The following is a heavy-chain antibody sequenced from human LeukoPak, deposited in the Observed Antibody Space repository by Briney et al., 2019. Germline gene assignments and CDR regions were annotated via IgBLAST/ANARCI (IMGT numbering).Heavy chain of an antibody. CDR1: GYTFTIYG. CDR2: VSPYNGNT. Sequence: ASMKVSCKASGYTFTIYGISWVRQAPGQGLEWMGWVSPYNGNTNYAQKFQGRVTMTTDTSTSTAYMELRSLKSDDTAVYYCARDYDFSSGRFDSWGQGTLVTVSP. CDR3: ARDYDFSSGRFDS. J-gene: IGHJ4*02. V-gene: IGHV1-18*01. D-gene: IGHD3-3*01.